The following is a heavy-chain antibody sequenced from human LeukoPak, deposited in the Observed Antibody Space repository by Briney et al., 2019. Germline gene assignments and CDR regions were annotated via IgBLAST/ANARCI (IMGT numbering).Heavy chain of an antibody. D-gene: IGHD6-19*01. J-gene: IGHJ4*02. CDR1: GFTFTSSA. V-gene: IGHV1-58*01. CDR3: ARTSSGWSEDYDY. CDR2: IVVGSGNT. Sequence: SVKVSCKASGFTFTSSAVQWVRQARGQRLEWIGWIVVGSGNTNYAQKFQERVTITRDMSTSTAYMELSSLRSEDTAVYYCARTSSGWSEDYDYWGQGTLVTVSS.